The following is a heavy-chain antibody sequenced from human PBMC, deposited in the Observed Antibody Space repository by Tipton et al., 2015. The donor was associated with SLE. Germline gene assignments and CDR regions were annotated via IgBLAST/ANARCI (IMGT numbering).Heavy chain of an antibody. CDR3: ARQGTTRSPFDY. D-gene: IGHD1-14*01. Sequence: TLSLTCTVSGGSISSSSYYWGWIRQPPGKGLEWIGSIYYSGSTYYNPSLKSRVTISVDTSKNQFSLKLNSVTAGDTAVYYCARQGTTRSPFDYWGQGTLVTVSS. CDR1: GGSISSSSYY. J-gene: IGHJ4*02. V-gene: IGHV4-39*07. CDR2: IYYSGST.